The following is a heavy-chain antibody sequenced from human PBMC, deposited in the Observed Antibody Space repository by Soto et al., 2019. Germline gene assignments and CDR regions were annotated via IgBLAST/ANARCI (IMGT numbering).Heavy chain of an antibody. V-gene: IGHV3-15*01. CDR3: TYLHYAH. D-gene: IGHD2-2*01. CDR1: GFTFSTAW. Sequence: EVLVVESGGGLVEPGGSLRLSCATSGFTFSTAWMTWVRQAPGKGLEWVGYIKSRIDGGTADYAAPVKGRFTISRDDSKNTLYLQMNSLKSEDTAVYYCTYLHYAHWGQGTLVTVSS. CDR2: IKSRIDGGTA. J-gene: IGHJ4*02.